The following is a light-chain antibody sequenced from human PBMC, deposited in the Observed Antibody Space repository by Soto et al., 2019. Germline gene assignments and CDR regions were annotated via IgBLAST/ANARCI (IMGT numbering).Light chain of an antibody. V-gene: IGKV3-15*01. Sequence: EIVLTQCPGSLSLSPGAGATLSCRASQSISSSYLAWYQQKPGQAPRLLIYGASTRATGIPARFSGSGSGTEFTLTISSLQSEDFAVYYCQQYTNWPRTCGQGTKVDIK. CDR1: QSISSSY. CDR3: QQYTNWPRT. CDR2: GAS. J-gene: IGKJ1*01.